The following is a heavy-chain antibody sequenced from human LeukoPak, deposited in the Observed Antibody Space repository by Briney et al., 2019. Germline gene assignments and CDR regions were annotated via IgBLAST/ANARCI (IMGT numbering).Heavy chain of an antibody. V-gene: IGHV3-23*01. D-gene: IGHD3-22*01. J-gene: IGHJ4*02. CDR1: GFTFSSYA. CDR2: ISGSGGST. Sequence: GGSLRLSCAASGFTFSSYAMSWVRQAPGKGLEWVSAISGSGGSTYYADSVKGRFTISRDNSKNTLCLQMNSLRAEDTAVYYCAKLRTNNDYYDSSGYYSFCDYWGQGTLVTVSS. CDR3: AKLRTNNDYYDSSGYYSFCDY.